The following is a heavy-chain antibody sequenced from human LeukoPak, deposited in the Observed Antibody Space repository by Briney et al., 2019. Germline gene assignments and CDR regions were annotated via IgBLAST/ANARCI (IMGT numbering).Heavy chain of an antibody. CDR2: IYHSGST. D-gene: IGHD6-19*01. J-gene: IGHJ3*02. CDR1: GYSISSGYY. Sequence: NPSETLSLTCTVSGYSISSGYYWGWIRQPPGKGLEWIGSIYHSGSTYYNPSLKSRVTISVDTSKNQFSLKLSSVTAADTAVYYCARVGWASNHAFDIWGQGTMVTVSS. CDR3: ARVGWASNHAFDI. V-gene: IGHV4-38-2*02.